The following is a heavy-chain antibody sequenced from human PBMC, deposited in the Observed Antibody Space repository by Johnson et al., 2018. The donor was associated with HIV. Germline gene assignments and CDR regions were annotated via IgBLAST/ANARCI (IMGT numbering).Heavy chain of an antibody. CDR1: GFTFGDYA. CDR2: IRSKAYGGTT. Sequence: DVQLVESGGGLVQPGRSLRLSCTASGFTFGDYAMSWFRQAPGKGLEWVGFIRSKAYGGTTEYAASVKGRFTISRDDSKSIAYLQMNSLKTEDTAVYYCTRERQQLPRDAFDIWGQGTMVTVSS. J-gene: IGHJ3*02. CDR3: TRERQQLPRDAFDI. V-gene: IGHV3-49*03. D-gene: IGHD6-13*01.